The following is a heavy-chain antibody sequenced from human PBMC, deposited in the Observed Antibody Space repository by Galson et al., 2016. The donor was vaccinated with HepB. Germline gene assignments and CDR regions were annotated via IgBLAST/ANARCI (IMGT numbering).Heavy chain of an antibody. V-gene: IGHV3-33*01. CDR1: GFIFSHYG. J-gene: IGHJ3*02. Sequence: SLRLSCAASGFIFSHYGMHWVRQAPGEGLEWVAMIWFDGSSKHHSDSVRGRFTIPRDNSKNTLYLEMNSLRAEDTAVYYCATEDLSSPGNGALDIWGQGAMVTVSS. D-gene: IGHD6-13*01. CDR3: ATEDLSSPGNGALDI. CDR2: IWFDGSSK.